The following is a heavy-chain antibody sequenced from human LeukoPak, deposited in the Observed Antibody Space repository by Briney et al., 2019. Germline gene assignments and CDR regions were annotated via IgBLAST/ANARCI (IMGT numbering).Heavy chain of an antibody. CDR3: ASGSRGYYYDSSGYHREGMDV. D-gene: IGHD3-22*01. J-gene: IGHJ6*02. CDR2: ISAYNGST. V-gene: IGHV1-18*01. CDR1: GYTFTSYG. Sequence: GASVKVSCKASGYTFTSYGISWVRQAPGQGLEWMGWISAYNGSTNYAQKLQGRVTMTTDTSTSTAYMELRSLRSDDTAVYYCASGSRGYYYDSSGYHREGMDVWGQGTTVTVSS.